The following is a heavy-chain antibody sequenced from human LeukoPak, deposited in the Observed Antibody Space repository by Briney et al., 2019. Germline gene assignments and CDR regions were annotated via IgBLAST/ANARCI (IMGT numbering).Heavy chain of an antibody. Sequence: GGSLRLSCAAPGFTFSSHWMSWVRQAPGKGLEWVATIKQDGSEKYYVDSVKGRFAISRDNAKNSLYLQMNSLRAEDTALYYCARGLTAIDVWGQGTMVTVSS. CDR2: IKQDGSEK. J-gene: IGHJ3*01. D-gene: IGHD5-18*01. CDR1: GFTFSSHW. V-gene: IGHV3-7*01. CDR3: ARGLTAIDV.